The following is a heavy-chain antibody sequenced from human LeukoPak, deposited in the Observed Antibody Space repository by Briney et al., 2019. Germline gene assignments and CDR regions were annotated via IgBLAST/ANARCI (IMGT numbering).Heavy chain of an antibody. CDR2: ISYDGSNK. D-gene: IGHD3-3*01. CDR1: GFTFSSYA. J-gene: IGHJ5*02. CDR3: AKLLSPHDFPNWFDP. V-gene: IGHV3-30-3*01. Sequence: GGSLRLSCAASGFTFSSYAMHWVRQAPGKGLEWVAVISYDGSNKYYADSVKGRFTISRDNSKNTLYLQMNSLRAEDTALYYCAKLLSPHDFPNWFDPWGQGTLVTVSS.